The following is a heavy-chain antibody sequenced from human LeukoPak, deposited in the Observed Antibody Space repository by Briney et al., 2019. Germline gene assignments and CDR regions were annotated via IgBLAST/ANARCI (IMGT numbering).Heavy chain of an antibody. V-gene: IGHV3-7*01. CDR3: ARDFLYDFWSGYSTLKKDAFDI. CDR2: IKQDGSEK. Sequence: PGGSLRLSCAASGFTFSSYWMSWVRQAPGKGLEWVANIKQDGSEKYYVDSVKGRFTISRDNAKNSLYLQMNSLRAEDTAVYYCARDFLYDFWSGYSTLKKDAFDIWGQGTMVTVSS. CDR1: GFTFSSYW. D-gene: IGHD3-3*01. J-gene: IGHJ3*02.